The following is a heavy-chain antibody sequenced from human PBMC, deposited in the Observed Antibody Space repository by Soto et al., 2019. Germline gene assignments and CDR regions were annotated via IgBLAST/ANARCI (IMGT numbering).Heavy chain of an antibody. CDR2: IYYSGST. D-gene: IGHD3-10*01. Sequence: SETLSLTCAVEGGSFSGYYWIWLRPPPGKGLEWIGYIYYSGSTNYNPSLKSRVTISVDASKNQFSLELSSVTAADTAVYYCAREGSGTDRWFDPWGQGTLVTVSS. CDR3: AREGSGTDRWFDP. V-gene: IGHV4-34*01. CDR1: GGSFSGYY. J-gene: IGHJ5*02.